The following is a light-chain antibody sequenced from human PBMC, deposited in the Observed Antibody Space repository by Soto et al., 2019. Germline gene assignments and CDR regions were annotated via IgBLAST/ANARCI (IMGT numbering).Light chain of an antibody. Sequence: DIQMTQSPSSLSASVGDRVTITCRASQGISNYLAWYQQKPGEVPKLLIYAASTLQSGVPSRFSGSGSGTDFTLIISSLQPEDVATYYCQKYNSAPRTFGQGTKVEIK. V-gene: IGKV1-27*01. CDR2: AAS. CDR1: QGISNY. CDR3: QKYNSAPRT. J-gene: IGKJ1*01.